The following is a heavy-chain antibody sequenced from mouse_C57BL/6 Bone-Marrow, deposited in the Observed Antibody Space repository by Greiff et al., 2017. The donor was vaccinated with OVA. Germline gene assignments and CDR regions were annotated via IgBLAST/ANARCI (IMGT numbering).Heavy chain of an antibody. J-gene: IGHJ3*01. D-gene: IGHD6-1*01. CDR2: IYPRSGNN. V-gene: IGHV1-81*01. Sequence: VQLQQSGAELARPGASVKLSCKASGYTFTSYGISWVKQRTGQGLEWIGEIYPRSGNNYYNEKFKGKATLTADKSSSTADMELRSRTSDDSAVYFCARRGQPWGQGTLVTVSA. CDR3: ARRGQP. CDR1: GYTFTSYG.